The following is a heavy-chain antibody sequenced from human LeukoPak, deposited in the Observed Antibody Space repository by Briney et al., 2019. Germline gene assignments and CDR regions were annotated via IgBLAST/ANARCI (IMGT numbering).Heavy chain of an antibody. V-gene: IGHV4-59*01. CDR1: GVSISSYE. D-gene: IGHD2-15*01. J-gene: IGHJ4*02. CDR2: MFYSGST. Sequence: SETLSLTCTVSGVSISSYEWSWIWQSPGKGLEWIGCMFYSGSTNFNPSLKSRVTISIDTAKSQLSLSLTSVTAADTAVYYCAGTASGYCSGGTCYPARIHYWGQGTLVTVSS. CDR3: AGTASGYCSGGTCYPARIHY.